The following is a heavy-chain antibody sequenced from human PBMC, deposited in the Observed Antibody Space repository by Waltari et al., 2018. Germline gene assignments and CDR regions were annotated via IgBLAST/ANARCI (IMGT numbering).Heavy chain of an antibody. CDR2: IIPIFGTA. Sequence: QVQLVQSGAEVKKPGSSVKVSCKASGGTFSSYAISWVRQAPGQGLEWMGGIIPIFGTANYAQKFQGRVTITADESTSTAYMELSSLRSEDTAVYYCFVGLGAYYCSGGSCYPPWGQGTLVTVSS. V-gene: IGHV1-69*13. D-gene: IGHD2-15*01. J-gene: IGHJ5*02. CDR3: FVGLGAYYCSGGSCYPP. CDR1: GGTFSSYA.